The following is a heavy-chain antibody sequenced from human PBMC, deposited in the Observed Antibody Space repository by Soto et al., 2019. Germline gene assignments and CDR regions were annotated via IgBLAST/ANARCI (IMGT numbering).Heavy chain of an antibody. CDR1: GFTFSSYG. CDR2: IWYDGSNK. D-gene: IGHD4-17*01. CDR3: ARDFLDGDYFDY. V-gene: IGHV3-33*01. J-gene: IGHJ4*02. Sequence: PGGSLRLSCAASGFTFSSYGMHWVRQAPGKGLEWVAVIWYDGSNKYYADSVKGRFTISRDNSKNTLYLQMNSLRAEDTAVYYCARDFLDGDYFDYWDQGTLVTVSS.